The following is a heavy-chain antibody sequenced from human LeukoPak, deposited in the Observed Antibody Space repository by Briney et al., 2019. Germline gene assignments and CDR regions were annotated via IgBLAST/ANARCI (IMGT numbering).Heavy chain of an antibody. J-gene: IGHJ4*02. CDR2: IKQDGGEK. V-gene: IGHV3-7*03. CDR3: ARDLYNSASK. D-gene: IGHD6-25*01. Sequence: GGSLRLSCAASGFTFSSSWMTWVRQAPGKGLGWVANIKQDGGEKYYVDSVKGRFTISRDNAKNSLYLQMNSLRAEDTAVYYCARDLYNSASKWGQGTLVTVSS. CDR1: GFTFSSSW.